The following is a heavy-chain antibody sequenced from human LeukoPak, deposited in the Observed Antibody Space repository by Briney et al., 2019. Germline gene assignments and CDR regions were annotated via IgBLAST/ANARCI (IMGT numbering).Heavy chain of an antibody. J-gene: IGHJ4*02. Sequence: SETPSLTCTVSGGSISSYYWSWIRQPPGKGLEWIGYIYYSGSTNYNPSLKSRVTISVDTSKNQFSLKLSSVTAADTAVYYCARGGTLDPFDYWGQGTLVTVSS. CDR1: GGSISSYY. D-gene: IGHD3-16*01. CDR2: IYYSGST. V-gene: IGHV4-59*01. CDR3: ARGGTLDPFDY.